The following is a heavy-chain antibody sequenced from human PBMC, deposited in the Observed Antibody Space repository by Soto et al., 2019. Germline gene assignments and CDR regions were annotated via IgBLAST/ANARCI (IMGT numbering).Heavy chain of an antibody. D-gene: IGHD3-22*01. CDR2: ISAYNGNT. J-gene: IGHJ6*02. CDR1: GYTFTSYG. Sequence: ASVKVSCKASGYTFTSYGISWVRQAPGQGLEWMGWISAYNGNTNYAQKLQGRVTMTTDTSTSTAYMELRSLRSDDTAVYYCARDIPYDSSVYYYGMDVWGQGTTVTVSS. CDR3: ARDIPYDSSVYYYGMDV. V-gene: IGHV1-18*01.